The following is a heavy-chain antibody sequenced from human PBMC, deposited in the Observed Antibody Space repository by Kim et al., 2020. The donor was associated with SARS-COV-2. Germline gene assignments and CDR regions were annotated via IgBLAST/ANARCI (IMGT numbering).Heavy chain of an antibody. Sequence: DSVKGRFTISTDNSKNIMYLQMNSLRAEDTAVYYCTRDPDYSKGASFDYWGQGTLVTVSS. D-gene: IGHD4-4*01. V-gene: IGHV3-74*01. CDR3: TRDPDYSKGASFDY. J-gene: IGHJ4*02.